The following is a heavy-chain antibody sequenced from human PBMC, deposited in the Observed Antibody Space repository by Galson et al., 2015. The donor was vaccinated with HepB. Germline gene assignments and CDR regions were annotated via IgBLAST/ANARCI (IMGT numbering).Heavy chain of an antibody. CDR1: GFIFNTYN. J-gene: IGHJ5*02. D-gene: IGHD6-6*01. CDR2: IWHDGSNK. Sequence: SLRLSCAASGFIFNTYNMHWVRQAPGKGLEWVAIIWHDGSNKYYADSVKGRFTISRDNSRNTLHLQMNSLRAEDTAVYYCVRDAYNTSSGWFDPWGQGTLVTVSS. CDR3: VRDAYNTSSGWFDP. V-gene: IGHV3-33*01.